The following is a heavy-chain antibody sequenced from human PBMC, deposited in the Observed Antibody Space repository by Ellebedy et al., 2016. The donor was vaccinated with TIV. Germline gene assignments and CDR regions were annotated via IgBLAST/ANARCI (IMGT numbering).Heavy chain of an antibody. D-gene: IGHD6-25*01. CDR1: GFSFGSYW. CDR3: TGGPGVAAAPYYFDY. V-gene: IGHV3-7*01. J-gene: IGHJ4*02. Sequence: GGSLRLSCGASGFSFGSYWMSWVRQAPGKGLERVALIRQDGSDKYYVDSVKGRFTISRDNAKNSLYLQMDSLRAEDTAVYYCTGGPGVAAAPYYFDYWGQGTLVTVSS. CDR2: IRQDGSDK.